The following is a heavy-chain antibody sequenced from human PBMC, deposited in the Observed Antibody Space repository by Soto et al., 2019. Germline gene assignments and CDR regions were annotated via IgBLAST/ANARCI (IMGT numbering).Heavy chain of an antibody. CDR1: GGAFNRYA. V-gene: IGHV1-69*12. CDR2: IIPLSGKS. Sequence: QVQLVQSGAEVKKPGSSVKVSCRASGGAFNRYAVTWVRQAPGQGLEWMGGIIPLSGKSNYAQKFQGRLTMTADESTSTASMELSSLTSEDTAVYYCARIGSREGADFDFWGQGTLVTVSS. D-gene: IGHD1-26*01. CDR3: ARIGSREGADFDF. J-gene: IGHJ4*02.